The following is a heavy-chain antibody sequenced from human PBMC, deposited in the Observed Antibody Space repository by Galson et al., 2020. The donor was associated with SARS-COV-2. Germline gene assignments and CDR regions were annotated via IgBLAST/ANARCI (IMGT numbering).Heavy chain of an antibody. J-gene: IGHJ4*02. CDR2: VKSKTSGGTT. CDR1: GFTFNPAW. Sequence: GESLKISCAASGFTFNPAWMSWVRQAPGKGLEWIGLVKSKTSGGTTEYAAPVQGRFTILRDDSKATVHLQMNSLKTEDTAVYYCVADVAEAGYGEFDYWAQGTLVTGSS. V-gene: IGHV3-15*01. CDR3: VADVAEAGYGEFDY. D-gene: IGHD6-19*01.